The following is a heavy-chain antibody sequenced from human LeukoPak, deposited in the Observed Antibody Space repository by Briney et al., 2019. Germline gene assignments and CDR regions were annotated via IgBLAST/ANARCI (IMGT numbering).Heavy chain of an antibody. V-gene: IGHV3-23*01. J-gene: IGHJ4*02. D-gene: IGHD3-22*01. CDR3: ARDRYPSDSSGYAFH. CDR1: GLIFNNYA. CDR2: ISGSGYST. Sequence: PGGSLRLSCAVSGLIFNNYAMGWVRQAPGKGLEWVSFISGSGYSTYYADSVKGRFTISRDNSKNTLYLQMNSLRAEDTAVYYCARDRYPSDSSGYAFHWGQGTLVTVSS.